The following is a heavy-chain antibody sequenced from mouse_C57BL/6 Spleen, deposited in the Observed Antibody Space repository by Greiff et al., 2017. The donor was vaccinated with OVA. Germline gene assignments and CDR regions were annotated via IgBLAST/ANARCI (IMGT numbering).Heavy chain of an antibody. Sequence: QVQLKESGAELMKPGASVKLSCKATGYTFTGYWIEWVKQRPGHGLEWIGEILPGSGSTNYNEKFKGKATFTADTSSNSAYMQLSSLTTEDSAIYYCARPPYYGSSLFWYLDVWGTGTTVTVSS. CDR2: ILPGSGST. D-gene: IGHD1-1*01. J-gene: IGHJ1*03. CDR3: ARPPYYGSSLFWYLDV. V-gene: IGHV1-9*01. CDR1: GYTFTGYW.